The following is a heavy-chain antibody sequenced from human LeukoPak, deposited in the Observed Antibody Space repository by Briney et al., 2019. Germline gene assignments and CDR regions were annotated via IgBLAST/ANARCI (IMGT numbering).Heavy chain of an antibody. CDR3: ARHPTRDCSTSSCYKQWFDP. V-gene: IGHV4-39*01. Sequence: SETLSLTCTVSGGSISSSDSYWGWIRQPPGKGLEWIGSTYYSGSTYYNPSLKSRVTISVDTSKNQFSLKLNSVTAADTAVYYCARHPTRDCSTSSCYKQWFDPWGQGTLVTVSS. D-gene: IGHD2-2*02. CDR1: GGSISSSDSY. CDR2: TYYSGST. J-gene: IGHJ5*02.